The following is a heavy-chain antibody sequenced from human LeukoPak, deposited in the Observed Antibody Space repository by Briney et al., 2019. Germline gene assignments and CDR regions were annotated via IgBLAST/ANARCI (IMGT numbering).Heavy chain of an antibody. CDR1: GFTFSSSW. Sequence: GGSLRLSCAASGFTFSSSWMYRVRQAPGKGLEWVAIISYDGSNKYYADSVKGRFTASRDNAKNSLYLQMNSLRVEDTAVYYCASRSINWYRGNNWFDPWGQGTLVTVSS. J-gene: IGHJ5*02. CDR2: ISYDGSNK. CDR3: ASRSINWYRGNNWFDP. V-gene: IGHV3-30-3*01. D-gene: IGHD6-13*01.